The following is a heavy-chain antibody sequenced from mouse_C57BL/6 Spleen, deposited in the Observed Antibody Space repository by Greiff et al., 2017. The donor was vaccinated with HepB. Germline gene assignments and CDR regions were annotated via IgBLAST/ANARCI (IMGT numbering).Heavy chain of an antibody. CDR1: GYTFTEYT. CDR2: FYPGSGSI. Sequence: VQLQQSGAELVKPGASVKLSCKASGYTFTEYTIHWVKQRSGQGLEWIGWFYPGSGSIKYNEKFKDKATLTADKSSSTVYMELSRLASEDSAVYFCARDEDRDYGGYYFDYWGQGTTLTVSS. V-gene: IGHV1-62-2*01. J-gene: IGHJ2*01. CDR3: ARDEDRDYGGYYFDY. D-gene: IGHD2-4*01.